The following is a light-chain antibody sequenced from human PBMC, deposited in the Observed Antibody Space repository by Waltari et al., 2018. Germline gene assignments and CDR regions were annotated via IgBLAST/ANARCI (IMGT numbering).Light chain of an antibody. CDR1: SGSIATNY. J-gene: IGLJ3*02. V-gene: IGLV6-57*01. Sequence: NFMLTQPLSVSESPGKTVTISCTRSSGSIATNYVQWYQQRPGSSPTAVIYEDNQRPSGVPERFSGSIDSSYNSASLTISGLKTEDEADYYCQSYDNRNHWVFGGGTKLTVL. CDR2: EDN. CDR3: QSYDNRNHWV.